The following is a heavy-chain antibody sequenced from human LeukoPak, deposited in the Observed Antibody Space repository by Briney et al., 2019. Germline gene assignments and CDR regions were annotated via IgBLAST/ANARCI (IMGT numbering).Heavy chain of an antibody. CDR3: ARDGSGFDV. CDR1: GGFISGYY. J-gene: IGHJ3*01. Sequence: PSETLSLTCIVSGGFISGYYWSWIWQSPGRGLEWLGYIYDSGSTKYNPSLKSRVTISVDASKNQISLKLTSMTAADTAVYYCARDGSGFDVWGQGTKVTVSS. D-gene: IGHD2-2*03. CDR2: IYDSGST. V-gene: IGHV4-59*01.